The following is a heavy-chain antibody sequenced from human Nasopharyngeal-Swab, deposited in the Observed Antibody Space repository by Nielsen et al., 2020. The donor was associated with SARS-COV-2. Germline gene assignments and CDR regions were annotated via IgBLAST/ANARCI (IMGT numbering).Heavy chain of an antibody. CDR1: GCPTSSDY. CDR3: ARQSVVVPAALANWFDP. J-gene: IGHJ5*02. D-gene: IGHD2-2*01. CDR2: IYYIGSP. Sequence: SDTLSPTCTVLGCPTSSDYWSWIRQPPGKGLEWIGYIYYIGSPNYNPSLNSRVTISVDTSKNQFSLKLSSVTAADTAVYYCARQSVVVPAALANWFDPWGQGTLVTVSS. V-gene: IGHV4-59*08.